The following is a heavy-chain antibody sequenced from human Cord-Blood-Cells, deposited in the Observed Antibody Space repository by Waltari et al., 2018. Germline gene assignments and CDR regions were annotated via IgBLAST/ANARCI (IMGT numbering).Heavy chain of an antibody. J-gene: IGHJ4*02. D-gene: IGHD3-10*01. CDR3: ARGARMEFHYFDY. Sequence: QVQLQESGPGLVKPSQTLSLTCTVSGGSISRGGYYWSWIRQHPGKGLEWIGYIYYSGSTYYNPSLKSRVTISVDTSKNQFSLKLSSVTAADTAVYYCARGARMEFHYFDYWGQGTLVTVSS. CDR2: IYYSGST. CDR1: GGSISRGGYY. V-gene: IGHV4-31*03.